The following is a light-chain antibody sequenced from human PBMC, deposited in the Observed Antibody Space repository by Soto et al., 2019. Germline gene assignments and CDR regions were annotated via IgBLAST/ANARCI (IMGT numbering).Light chain of an antibody. Sequence: QSVLTQPASVSGSPGQSITISCTGTSSDVGGYNYVSWYQQHPGKAPKLMIYEVSNRPSGVSNRFSGSKSGNTASLTISGLQAEDGADYYCSSYTSSSIPVFGTGTKVTVL. CDR1: SSDVGGYNY. CDR2: EVS. J-gene: IGLJ1*01. V-gene: IGLV2-14*01. CDR3: SSYTSSSIPV.